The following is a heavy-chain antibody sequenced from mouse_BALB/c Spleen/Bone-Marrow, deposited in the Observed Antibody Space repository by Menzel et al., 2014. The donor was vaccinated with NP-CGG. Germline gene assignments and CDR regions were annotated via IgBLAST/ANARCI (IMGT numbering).Heavy chain of an antibody. J-gene: IGHJ3*01. CDR2: ISSDSTAI. CDR3: IRPYDGYYAWFAY. D-gene: IGHD2-3*01. V-gene: IGHV5-17*02. CDR1: GFTFSSFG. Sequence: EVKLMESGGGLVQPGGSRKLSCAASGFTFSSFGMHWVRQAPEKGLEWVAYISSDSTAIYYADTVKGRFTISRENPKNTLFLQMTSLRSEDTAMYYCIRPYDGYYAWFAYWGQGTLVTVSA.